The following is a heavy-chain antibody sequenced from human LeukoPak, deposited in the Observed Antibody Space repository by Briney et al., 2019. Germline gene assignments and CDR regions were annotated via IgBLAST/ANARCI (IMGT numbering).Heavy chain of an antibody. D-gene: IGHD2-21*01. CDR1: GGSMGTYY. V-gene: IGHV4-59*08. CDR3: ARHGAIPEY. Sequence: SETLSLTCSVSGGSMGTYYWTWVRQPPGKGLEWIGYIYYRGSTNYIPSLKSRVTISEDTAKNQFSLKLTSVTAADTAVYYCARHGAIPEYWGQGSLVIVSP. CDR2: IYYRGST. J-gene: IGHJ4*02.